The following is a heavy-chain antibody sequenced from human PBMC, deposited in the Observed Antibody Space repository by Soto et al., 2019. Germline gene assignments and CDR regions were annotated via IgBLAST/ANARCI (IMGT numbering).Heavy chain of an antibody. J-gene: IGHJ6*03. V-gene: IGHV3-53*04. D-gene: IGHD2-2*01. CDR1: GFTVSSNY. CDR3: ARDSAINYYYYYMDV. Sequence: EVQLVESGGGLVQPGGSLRLSCAASGFTVSSNYMSWVRQAPGKGLEWVSVIYSGGSTYYADSVKGRFTISRHNSKNTLYLQMNSLRAEDTAVYYCARDSAINYYYYYMDVWGKGTTVTVSS. CDR2: IYSGGST.